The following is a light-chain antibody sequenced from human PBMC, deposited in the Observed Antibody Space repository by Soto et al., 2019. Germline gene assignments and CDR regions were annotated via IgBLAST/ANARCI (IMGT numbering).Light chain of an antibody. CDR2: AGS. Sequence: DIQLTQSPSSLSASVGDRVTITCRASQTISSYLNWYQHTPGKAPKLLIYAGSTLQRGVPSRFSGMGSGTDFTLTITNLQPEDFVTYYCQQSRTFGQGTKVEV. V-gene: IGKV1-39*01. J-gene: IGKJ1*01. CDR3: QQSRT. CDR1: QTISSY.